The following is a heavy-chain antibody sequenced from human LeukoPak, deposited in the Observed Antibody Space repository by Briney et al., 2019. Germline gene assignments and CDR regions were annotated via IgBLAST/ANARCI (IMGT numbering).Heavy chain of an antibody. J-gene: IGHJ4*02. D-gene: IGHD3-22*01. CDR1: GYTFSSYS. CDR2: ISVGSNYI. V-gene: IGHV3-21*01. CDR3: ARLRRNSDRSGYYYYYDY. Sequence: PGGSLRPSCAASGYTFSSYSINWVRQAPGKGLEWVSSISVGSNYIYYADSVRGRFSISRDDARNSLYLQMDSLRGDDTAVYYCARLRRNSDRSGYYYYYDYWSQGTLVTVSS.